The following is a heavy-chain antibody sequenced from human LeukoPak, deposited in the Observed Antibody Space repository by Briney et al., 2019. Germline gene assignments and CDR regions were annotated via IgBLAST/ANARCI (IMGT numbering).Heavy chain of an antibody. J-gene: IGHJ4*02. CDR2: INPNSGGT. CDR1: GGTFSSYA. Sequence: GASVKVSCKASGGTFSSYAISWVRQAPGQGLEWMGGINPNSGGTNYAQKFQGRVTMTRDTSISTAYMELSRLRSDDTAVYYCVRGEGYSYGEDFDYWGQGTLVTVSS. CDR3: VRGEGYSYGEDFDY. V-gene: IGHV1-2*02. D-gene: IGHD5-18*01.